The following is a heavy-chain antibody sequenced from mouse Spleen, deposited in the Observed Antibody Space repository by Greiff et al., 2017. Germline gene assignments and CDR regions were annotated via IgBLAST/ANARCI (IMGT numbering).Heavy chain of an antibody. J-gene: IGHJ2*01. Sequence: EVQLQQSGPELVKPGASVKISCKASGYTFTDYYMNWVKQSHGKSLEWIGDINPNNGGTSYNQKFKGKATLTVDKSSSTAYMELRSLTSEDSAVYYCARYQLRLPYYFDYWGQGTTLTVSS. CDR2: INPNNGGT. D-gene: IGHD3-2*02. V-gene: IGHV1-26*01. CDR3: ARYQLRLPYYFDY. CDR1: GYTFTDYY.